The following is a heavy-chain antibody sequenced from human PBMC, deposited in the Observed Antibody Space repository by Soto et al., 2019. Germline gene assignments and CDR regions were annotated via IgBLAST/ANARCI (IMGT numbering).Heavy chain of an antibody. D-gene: IGHD3-10*01. CDR2: IIPILGIA. CDR1: GGTFSSYT. J-gene: IGHJ6*02. CDR3: ARFRGSYGMDV. Sequence: QVQLVQSGAEVKKPGSSVKVSCKASGGTFSSYTISWVRQAPGQGLEWMGRIIPILGIANYAQKYQGRVTITADKSTSTAYMELSSLRSEDTAVYYCARFRGSYGMDVWGQGTTVTVSS. V-gene: IGHV1-69*02.